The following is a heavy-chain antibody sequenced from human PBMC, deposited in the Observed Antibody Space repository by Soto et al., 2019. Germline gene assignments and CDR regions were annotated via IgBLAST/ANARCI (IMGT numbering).Heavy chain of an antibody. CDR2: INAGNGNT. V-gene: IGHV1-3*01. J-gene: IGHJ4*02. CDR3: ARDRSDYYDTSGYFFDS. CDR1: GYTFTSYA. D-gene: IGHD3-22*01. Sequence: GASVKVSCKASGYTFTSYAMHWVRQAPGQRLEWMGWINAGNGNTKYSQKFQGRVTMTRDTSTSTVYMELSSLRSEDTAVYYCARDRSDYYDTSGYFFDSWGQGTLVTVSS.